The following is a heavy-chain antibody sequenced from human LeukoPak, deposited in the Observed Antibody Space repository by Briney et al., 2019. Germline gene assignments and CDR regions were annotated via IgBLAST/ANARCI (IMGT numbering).Heavy chain of an antibody. Sequence: GGSLRLSCAASGFTFDDYAMHWVRQAPGKGLEWVSGITWNSGTIDYADSVKGRFTISRDNAKNSLYLQLNSLRAEDTAFYYCTKEMGGSHYTYGAFHMWGQGTLVIVSS. CDR3: TKEMGGSHYTYGAFHM. J-gene: IGHJ3*02. CDR1: GFTFDDYA. D-gene: IGHD1-26*01. V-gene: IGHV3-9*01. CDR2: ITWNSGTI.